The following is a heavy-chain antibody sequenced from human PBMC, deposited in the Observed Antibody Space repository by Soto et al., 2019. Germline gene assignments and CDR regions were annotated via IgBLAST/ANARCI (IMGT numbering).Heavy chain of an antibody. CDR3: AYEFRRAGMDV. Sequence: PGGSLRLSCAASGFTFSSYEMNWVRQAPGKGLEWVSYISSGSTIYYADSVKGRFTISRDNAKNSLYLQMNSLRAEDTAVYYCAYEFRRAGMDVWGQGTTVTVSS. CDR2: ISSGSTI. CDR1: GFTFSSYE. J-gene: IGHJ6*02. D-gene: IGHD3-10*01. V-gene: IGHV3-48*03.